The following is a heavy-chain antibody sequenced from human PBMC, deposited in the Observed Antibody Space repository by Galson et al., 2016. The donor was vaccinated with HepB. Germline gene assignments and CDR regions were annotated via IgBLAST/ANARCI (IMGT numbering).Heavy chain of an antibody. CDR3: AKETSNWGQYYFDY. CDR1: GFIFSDYG. CDR2: VWHDGSNI. J-gene: IGHJ4*02. Sequence: SLRLSCAASGFIFSDYGMHWVRQAPGKGLEWVAVVWHDGSNINYVDSVKGRFTISRDNFKNTLDLQMNSLRAEDTAVYYRAKETSNWGQYYFDYWGQGTLVSVSS. V-gene: IGHV3-33*06. D-gene: IGHD3-16*01.